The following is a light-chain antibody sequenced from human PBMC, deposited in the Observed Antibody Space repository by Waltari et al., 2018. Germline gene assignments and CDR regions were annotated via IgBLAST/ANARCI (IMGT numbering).Light chain of an antibody. CDR3: NSYTFSNTWV. V-gene: IGLV2-14*01. Sequence: QSALTHPASVSGSPGQSITISCTGTISDIGDYNYVSWYQQYPGKAPTLIIFDVNKRSSGVSNRFSGSKSGNTASLTISGLQAEDEADYYCNSYTFSNTWVFGGGTKLTVL. J-gene: IGLJ3*02. CDR1: ISDIGDYNY. CDR2: DVN.